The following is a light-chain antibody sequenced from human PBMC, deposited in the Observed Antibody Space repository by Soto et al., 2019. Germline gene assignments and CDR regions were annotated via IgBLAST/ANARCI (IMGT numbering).Light chain of an antibody. V-gene: IGKV3-15*01. J-gene: IGKJ1*01. CDR1: QSVSSN. CDR3: QQYNNWPRT. Sequence: EIVMTQSPATLSVSPGERATLSCRASQSVSSNLAWYQQKPGQAPRLLIYGASTRATGIPARFSGSGSGTEFTLTISGLQSEDFAVYYCQQYNNWPRTCGQGTKVEIK. CDR2: GAS.